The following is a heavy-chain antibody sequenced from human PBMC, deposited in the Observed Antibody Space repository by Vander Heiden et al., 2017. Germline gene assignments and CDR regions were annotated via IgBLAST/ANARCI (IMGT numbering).Heavy chain of an antibody. D-gene: IGHD1-20*01. CDR1: GFPFSSYA. CDR3: AKHTMYNWNPFDY. CDR2: ISGRGGST. V-gene: IGHV3-23*01. J-gene: IGHJ4*02. Sequence: EVELLESGGGLVQPGGSLRLSCAASGFPFSSYAMSWVRQAPGKGLGVGEAISGRGGSTYYAGSVKGRFTISRDNSKNTLYLQMNSLRAEDTAVYYCAKHTMYNWNPFDYWGQGTLVTVSS.